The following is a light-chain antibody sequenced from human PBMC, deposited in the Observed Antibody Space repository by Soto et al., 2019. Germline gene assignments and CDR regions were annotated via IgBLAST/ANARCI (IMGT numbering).Light chain of an antibody. J-gene: IGLJ1*01. Sequence: QSVLTQPASVSGSPGQSITISWTGTSSDVGGYNYVSWYQQYPGKAPKLMIYDVSYRPSGVSNRLSGSRSGNTASLTISGLQAADEADYYCSSYTSSSTLVFGTGTKLTVL. V-gene: IGLV2-14*01. CDR2: DVS. CDR1: SSDVGGYNY. CDR3: SSYTSSSTLV.